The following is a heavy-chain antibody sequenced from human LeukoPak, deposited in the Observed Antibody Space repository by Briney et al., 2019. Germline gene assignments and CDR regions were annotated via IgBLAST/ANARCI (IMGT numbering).Heavy chain of an antibody. J-gene: IGHJ3*02. D-gene: IGHD6-13*01. CDR2: IIPILGIA. Sequence: SVKVSRKASGGTFSSYAISWVRQAPGQGLEWMGRIIPILGIANYAQKFQGRVTITRDTSASTAYMELSSLRSEDTAVYYCARRAAAGIFDAFDIWGQGTMVTVSS. V-gene: IGHV1-69*04. CDR3: ARRAAAGIFDAFDI. CDR1: GGTFSSYA.